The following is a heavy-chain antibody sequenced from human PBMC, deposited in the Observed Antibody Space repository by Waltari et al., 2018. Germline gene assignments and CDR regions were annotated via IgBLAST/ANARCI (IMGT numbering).Heavy chain of an antibody. V-gene: IGHV3-30*02. CDR1: GCNFSNLG. CDR2: IWFYGSDK. Sequence: QVNLVESGGGVGQPGGSLGPSCAPSGCNFSNLGMHGVRQSPGKGLEWVALIWFYGSDKFYADSVRGRFTISRDNSARTLYLDMDSLGLDDTAMYYCAKDAFGNTYLDFWGQGTLVTVSS. CDR3: AKDAFGNTYLDF. J-gene: IGHJ4*02. D-gene: IGHD2-2*02.